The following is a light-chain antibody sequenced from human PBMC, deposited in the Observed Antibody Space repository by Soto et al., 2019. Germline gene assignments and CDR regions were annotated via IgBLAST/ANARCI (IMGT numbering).Light chain of an antibody. V-gene: IGLV2-14*01. J-gene: IGLJ3*02. CDR3: NSYTSTSSWV. CDR1: RSDVGGYNY. CDR2: EVS. Sequence: QSALTQPASVSGSPGQSITISCTGTRSDVGGYNYVSWYQQHPGKAPKLMIYEVSNRPSGVSNRFSGSKSGNTASLTISGLQAEDEDDYYCNSYTSTSSWVFGGGTKLTVL.